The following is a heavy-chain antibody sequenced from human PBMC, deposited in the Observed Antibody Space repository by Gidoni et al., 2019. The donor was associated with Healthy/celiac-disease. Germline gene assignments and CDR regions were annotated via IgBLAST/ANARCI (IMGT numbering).Heavy chain of an antibody. Sequence: QVQLVQSGAEVKKPGASVKVSCKASGYTFPSYYMHWVRQAPGQGLEWMGIINPSGGSTSYAQKFQGRVTMTRDTSTSTVYMELSSLRSEDTAVYYCARARYYYGSGDWFDPWGQGTLVTVSS. CDR1: GYTFPSYY. CDR2: INPSGGST. V-gene: IGHV1-46*01. CDR3: ARARYYYGSGDWFDP. D-gene: IGHD3-10*01. J-gene: IGHJ5*02.